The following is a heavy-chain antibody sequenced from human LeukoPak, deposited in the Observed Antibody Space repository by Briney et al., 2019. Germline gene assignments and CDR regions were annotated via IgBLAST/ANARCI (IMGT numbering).Heavy chain of an antibody. V-gene: IGHV4-61*02. D-gene: IGHD4-17*01. J-gene: IGHJ6*02. CDR1: GGSISSGSYY. CDR3: ASEVYVDYGDYYYYGMDV. CDR2: IYTSGST. Sequence: PSQTLSLTCTVSGGSISSGSYYWSWIRQPAGKGLEWIGRIYTSGSTNYNPSLKGRVTISVDTSKNQFSLKLSSVTAADTAVYYCASEVYVDYGDYYYYGMDVWGQGTTVTVSS.